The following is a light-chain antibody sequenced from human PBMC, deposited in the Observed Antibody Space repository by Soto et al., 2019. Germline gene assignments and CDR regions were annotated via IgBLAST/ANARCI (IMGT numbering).Light chain of an antibody. CDR2: EGS. V-gene: IGLV2-23*01. CDR3: SSYAGAVV. CDR1: SSNVGSYHL. Sequence: QSALTQPASVSGYPGQSITISCTRISSNVGSYHLVSWYQHPPGKAPKLISYEGSERPSGVSNRFSGAQSGHTASLTISGLQAEDEADYYCSSYAGAVVFGGGTKLTVL. J-gene: IGLJ2*01.